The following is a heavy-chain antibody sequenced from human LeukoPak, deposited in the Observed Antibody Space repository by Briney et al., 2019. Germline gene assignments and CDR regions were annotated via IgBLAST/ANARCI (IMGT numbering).Heavy chain of an antibody. D-gene: IGHD5-18*01. Sequence: PETLSLTCTVSGGSISSSSYYWGWIRQPPGKGLEWIGSIYYSGSTYYNPSLKSRVTISVDTSKNQFSLKLSSVTAADTAVYYCAREGPYSYVDGVGYWGQGTLVTVSS. CDR3: AREGPYSYVDGVGY. V-gene: IGHV4-39*07. CDR1: GGSISSSSYY. CDR2: IYYSGST. J-gene: IGHJ4*02.